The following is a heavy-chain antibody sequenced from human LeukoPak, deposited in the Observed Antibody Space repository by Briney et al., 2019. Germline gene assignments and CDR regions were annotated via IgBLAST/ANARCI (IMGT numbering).Heavy chain of an antibody. D-gene: IGHD1-26*01. CDR2: IYSGGNT. CDR1: GFIVSSNY. V-gene: IGHV3-66*01. J-gene: IGHJ3*02. Sequence: GGSLRLSCAASGFIVSSNYMTWVRQAPGKGLEWVSVIYSGGNTYYADSVKGRFTISRDNTKNTVYLQMNSLRADDTAVYYCARDVGFIVGATPGAFDIWGQGTMVTVSS. CDR3: ARDVGFIVGATPGAFDI.